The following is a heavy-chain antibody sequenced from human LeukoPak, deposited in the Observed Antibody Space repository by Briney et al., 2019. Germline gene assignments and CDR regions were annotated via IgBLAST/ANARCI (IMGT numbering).Heavy chain of an antibody. J-gene: IGHJ4*02. CDR3: AKHGPDDYGDYCFDY. Sequence: GGSLRLSCAASGFTFSSYGMHWVRQAPGKGLEWVAFIRYDGSNKYYADSVKGRFTISRDNSKNTLYLPMNSLRAEDTAVYYCAKHGPDDYGDYCFDYWGQGTLVTVSS. D-gene: IGHD4-17*01. CDR2: IRYDGSNK. V-gene: IGHV3-30*02. CDR1: GFTFSSYG.